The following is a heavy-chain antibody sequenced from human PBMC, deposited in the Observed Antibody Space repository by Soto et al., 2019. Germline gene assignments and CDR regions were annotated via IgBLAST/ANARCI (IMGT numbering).Heavy chain of an antibody. CDR2: FDPEDGET. Sequence: VKVSCKASGGTFSSYAISWVRQAPGQGLEWMGGFDPEDGETIYAQKFQGRVTMTEDTSTDTAYMELSSLRSEDTAVYYCATAGYSGYYYGMDVWGQGTTVTVSS. CDR1: GGTFSSYA. D-gene: IGHD4-4*01. J-gene: IGHJ6*02. V-gene: IGHV1-24*01. CDR3: ATAGYSGYYYGMDV.